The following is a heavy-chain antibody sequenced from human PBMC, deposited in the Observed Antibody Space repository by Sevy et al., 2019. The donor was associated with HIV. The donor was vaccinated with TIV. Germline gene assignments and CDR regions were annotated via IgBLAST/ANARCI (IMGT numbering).Heavy chain of an antibody. CDR3: AREAYYYDSSGYYVHWFDP. D-gene: IGHD3-22*01. V-gene: IGHV1-2*02. Sequence: ASVKVSCKASGYTFTGYYMHWVRQAPGQGLEWMGWINPNSGGTNYAQTFQRRVTMTRDTSISTAYMELSRLRSDDTAVYYCAREAYYYDSSGYYVHWFDPWGQGTLVTVSS. CDR1: GYTFTGYY. CDR2: INPNSGGT. J-gene: IGHJ5*02.